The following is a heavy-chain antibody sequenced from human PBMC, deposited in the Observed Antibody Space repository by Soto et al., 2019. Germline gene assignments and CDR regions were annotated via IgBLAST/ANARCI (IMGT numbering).Heavy chain of an antibody. D-gene: IGHD4-17*01. V-gene: IGHV4-59*06. CDR1: GGSISSYY. CDR3: ASGLRWYRYYFDY. J-gene: IGHJ4*02. CDR2: IYYSGST. Sequence: PSETLSLTCTVSGGSISSYYWSWIRQPPGKGLEWIGYIYYSGSTYYNPSLKSRVTISVDTSKNQFSLKLSSVTAADTAVYYCASGLRWYRYYFDYWGQGTLVTVSS.